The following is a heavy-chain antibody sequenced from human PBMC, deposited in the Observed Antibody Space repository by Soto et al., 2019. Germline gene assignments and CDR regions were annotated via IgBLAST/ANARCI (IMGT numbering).Heavy chain of an antibody. CDR2: INAGNGNT. CDR3: ARVGAAAGPYYFDY. V-gene: IGHV1-3*01. D-gene: IGHD6-13*01. CDR1: GYIFTSYA. J-gene: IGHJ4*02. Sequence: VASVKVSCKASGYIFTSYAMHWVRQAPGQRLEWMGWINAGNGNTKYSQKFQGRVTITRDTSASTAYMELSSLRSEDTAVYYCARVGAAAGPYYFDYWGQGTLVTVSS.